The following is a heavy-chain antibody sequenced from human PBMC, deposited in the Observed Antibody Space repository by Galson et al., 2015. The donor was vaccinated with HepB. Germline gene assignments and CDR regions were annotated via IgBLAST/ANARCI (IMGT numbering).Heavy chain of an antibody. CDR3: ARCSGGECYFDY. CDR2: IYHSGST. CDR1: GGSISSGGYS. J-gene: IGHJ4*02. Sequence: LTCAVSGGSISSGGYSWSWIRQPPGKGLEWIGYIYHSGSTYYNPSLKSRVTISVDRSKNQFSLKLSSVTAADTAVYYCARCSGGECYFDYWGRGTLVTVSS. V-gene: IGHV4-30-2*01. D-gene: IGHD2-15*01.